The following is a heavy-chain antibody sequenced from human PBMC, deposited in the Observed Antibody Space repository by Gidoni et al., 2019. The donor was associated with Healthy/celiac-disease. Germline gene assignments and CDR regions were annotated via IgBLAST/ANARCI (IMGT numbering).Heavy chain of an antibody. CDR3: ARDRSDSSGWTRPRYYYYGMDV. Sequence: QVQLQESGPGLVKPSQTLSLTCTVSGGSISSGSYYWSWIRQPAGKALEWIGRIYTSGSTNYNPSRKSRVTISVDTSKNQFSLKLSSVTAADTAVYYCARDRSDSSGWTRPRYYYYGMDVWGQGTTVTVSS. J-gene: IGHJ6*02. V-gene: IGHV4-61*02. CDR1: GGSISSGSYY. CDR2: IYTSGST. D-gene: IGHD6-19*01.